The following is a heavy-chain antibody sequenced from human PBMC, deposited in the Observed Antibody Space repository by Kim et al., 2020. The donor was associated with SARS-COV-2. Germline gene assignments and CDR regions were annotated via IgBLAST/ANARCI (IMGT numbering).Heavy chain of an antibody. CDR1: GGSFSGYY. CDR3: ARGRNRVSAGLKQRQQYYYMDV. V-gene: IGHV4-34*01. Sequence: SETLSLTCAVYGGSFSGYYWSWIRQPPGKGLEWIGEINHSGSTNYNPSLKSRVTISVDTSKNQFSLKLSSVTAADTAVYYCARGRNRVSAGLKQRQQYYYMDVWGKGTTVTVSS. J-gene: IGHJ6*03. CDR2: INHSGST. D-gene: IGHD1-1*01.